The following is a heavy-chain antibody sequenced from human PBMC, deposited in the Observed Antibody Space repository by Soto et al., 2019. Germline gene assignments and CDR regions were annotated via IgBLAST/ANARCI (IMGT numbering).Heavy chain of an antibody. CDR3: ATCGGDCYSPYFQH. V-gene: IGHV4-39*01. Sequence: SETLSLTCTVSGGSISSSSYYWGWIRQPPGKGLEWIGSIYYSGSTYYNSSLKSRVTISVDTSKNQFSLKLSSVTAADTAVYYCATCGGDCYSPYFQHWGQGTLVTVSS. CDR2: IYYSGST. CDR1: GGSISSSSYY. D-gene: IGHD2-21*02. J-gene: IGHJ1*01.